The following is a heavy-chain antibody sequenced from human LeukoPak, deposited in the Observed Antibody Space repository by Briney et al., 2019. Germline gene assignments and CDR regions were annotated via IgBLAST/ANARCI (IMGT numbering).Heavy chain of an antibody. Sequence: GGSLRLSCAASGFTFSSYSMNWVRQAPGKALEWVSSITSSGAYIFYADSVKGRFTISRDNAKDSLYLQMNSLGPEDTAVYYCAREKGLYYGSGRSYDYWGQGTLVTVSS. CDR2: ITSSGAYI. V-gene: IGHV3-21*04. D-gene: IGHD3-10*01. J-gene: IGHJ4*02. CDR1: GFTFSSYS. CDR3: AREKGLYYGSGRSYDY.